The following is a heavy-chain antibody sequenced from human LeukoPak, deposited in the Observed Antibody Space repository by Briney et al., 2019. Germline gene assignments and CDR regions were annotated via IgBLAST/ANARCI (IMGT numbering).Heavy chain of an antibody. Sequence: GGSLRLSCAASGFTFSSYGMHWVRQAPGKGLEWVSAISGSGGSTYYADSVKGRFTISRDNSKNTLYLQMNSLRAEDTAVYYCAKDPGYSSGWYFDYWGQGTLVTVSS. D-gene: IGHD6-19*01. CDR2: ISGSGGST. CDR3: AKDPGYSSGWYFDY. V-gene: IGHV3-23*01. CDR1: GFTFSSYG. J-gene: IGHJ4*02.